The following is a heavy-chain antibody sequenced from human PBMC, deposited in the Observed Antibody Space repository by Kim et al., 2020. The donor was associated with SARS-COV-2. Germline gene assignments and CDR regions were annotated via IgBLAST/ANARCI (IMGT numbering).Heavy chain of an antibody. J-gene: IGHJ4*02. CDR1: SGSITSYY. V-gene: IGHV4-59*01. D-gene: IGHD2-2*01. Sequence: SETLSLTCAVSSGSITSYYWSWLRQPPGKGLEWIGYISYSGSTTYNPSLESRVTISVDTSKNQFSLKLTSVTAADTAVYYCARLGSYAPRDWGQGTLVTVSS. CDR2: ISYSGST. CDR3: ARLGSYAPRD.